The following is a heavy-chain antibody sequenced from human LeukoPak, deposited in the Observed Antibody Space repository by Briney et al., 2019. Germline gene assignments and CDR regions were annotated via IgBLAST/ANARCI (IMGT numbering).Heavy chain of an antibody. CDR1: GFTFSSYW. CDR3: ARGEAVAGFDY. CDR2: ST. D-gene: IGHD6-19*01. Sequence: GGSLKLSCAASGFTFSSYWMRWVRQAPGKGLVWVSRSTAYADSVKGRFTISRDNAKNSLYLQMNSLRAEDTAVYYCARGEAVAGFDYWGQGTLVTVSS. J-gene: IGHJ4*02. V-gene: IGHV3-74*01.